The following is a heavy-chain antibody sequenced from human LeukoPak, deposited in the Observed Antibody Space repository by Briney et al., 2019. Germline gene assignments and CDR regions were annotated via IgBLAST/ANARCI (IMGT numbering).Heavy chain of an antibody. V-gene: IGHV3-33*01. CDR3: AREMAV. J-gene: IGHJ4*02. D-gene: IGHD2-8*01. CDR1: GFSSGTYS. CDR2: IWYDGSNE. Sequence: PGGSLRLSCVASGFSSGTYSMHWARQVPGKGLEWVAVIWYDGSNEDYADSVKGRFTISRDNSKNTLYLQMNSLRAEDTAVYYCAREMAVWGQGALVTVSS.